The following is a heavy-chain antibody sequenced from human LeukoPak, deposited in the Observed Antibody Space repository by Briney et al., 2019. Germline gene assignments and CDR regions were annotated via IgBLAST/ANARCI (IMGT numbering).Heavy chain of an antibody. V-gene: IGHV1-46*01. D-gene: IGHD3-9*01. J-gene: IGHJ5*02. Sequence: GASVKVSCKASGYTFTSYYMHWVRQAPGQGLEWMGIINPSGGSTSYAQKFQGRVTMTRDMSTSTVYMELSSLRSEDTAVYYCARKNYDILTGSKDANWFDPWGQGTLVTVSS. CDR2: INPSGGST. CDR3: ARKNYDILTGSKDANWFDP. CDR1: GYTFTSYY.